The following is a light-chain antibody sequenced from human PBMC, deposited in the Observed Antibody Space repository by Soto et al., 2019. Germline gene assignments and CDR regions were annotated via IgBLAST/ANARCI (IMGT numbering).Light chain of an antibody. CDR2: QVT. Sequence: QSALTQPASVSGSPGQSITISGTGTSSDLAIYTDVSWYQQQQGKAPKLMIYQVTNRASGVSNRFSGSRSGNTASLTISGLQAEDEADYYCSSYTDSSNYVFVTGTKLTVL. CDR1: SSDLAIYTD. CDR3: SSYTDSSNYV. J-gene: IGLJ1*01. V-gene: IGLV2-14*01.